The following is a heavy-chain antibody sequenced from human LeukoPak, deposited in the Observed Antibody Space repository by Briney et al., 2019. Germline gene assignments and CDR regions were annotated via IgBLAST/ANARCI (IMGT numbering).Heavy chain of an antibody. J-gene: IGHJ5*02. V-gene: IGHV4-39*01. CDR3: ARHLNSFCSSTSCYRPNWFDP. D-gene: IGHD2-2*01. Sequence: SETLSLTCTVSGGSISSSSYYWGWIRQPPGKGLEWIGEIDHSGSTKYNPSLKSRVTISVDTSKNQFSLKLSSVTAADTAVYYCARHLNSFCSSTSCYRPNWFDPWGQGTLVTVSS. CDR2: IDHSGST. CDR1: GGSISSSSYY.